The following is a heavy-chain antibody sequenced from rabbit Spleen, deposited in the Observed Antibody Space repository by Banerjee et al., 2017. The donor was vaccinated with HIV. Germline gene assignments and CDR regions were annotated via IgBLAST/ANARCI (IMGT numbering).Heavy chain of an antibody. CDR2: IDTGGSA. V-gene: IGHV1S7*01. CDR1: GIDFSSYY. J-gene: IGHJ3*01. Sequence: QSLEESGGDLVKPGASLTLTCIASGIDFSSYYMSWVRQAPGEGLEYIGIIDTGGSAYYASWVNGRFTISRDNAQNTVSLQLNSLTAADTATYFCARCQDWCTDGLDLWGQGTLVTVS. CDR3: ARCQDWCTDGLDL. D-gene: IGHD5-1*01.